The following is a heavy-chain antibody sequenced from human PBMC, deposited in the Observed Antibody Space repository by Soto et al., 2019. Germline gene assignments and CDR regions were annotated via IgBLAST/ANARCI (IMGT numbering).Heavy chain of an antibody. Sequence: SETLSLTCTVSGDSVSSGSSHWNWIRQPPGKGQEWIGYIYSSGSTSYNPSLKSRVTISVDTSKNQFSLKLRCVTAADTAVYYCASLINAAFDFWGQGTLVTVSS. V-gene: IGHV4-61*01. CDR3: ASLINAAFDF. CDR2: IYSSGST. CDR1: GDSVSSGSSH. J-gene: IGHJ4*02. D-gene: IGHD3-10*01.